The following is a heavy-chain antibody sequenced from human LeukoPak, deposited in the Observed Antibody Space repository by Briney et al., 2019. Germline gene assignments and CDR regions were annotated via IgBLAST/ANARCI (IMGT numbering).Heavy chain of an antibody. CDR1: GFTVSSNY. V-gene: IGHV3-66*02. CDR3: ASGITRTNNWFDP. Sequence: GGSLRLSCAASGFTVSSNYMTWVRQAPGKGLEWVSVIYSGGSTYYADSVKGRFTISRDNSKNTLYLQMNSLRAEDTAVYYCASGITRTNNWFDPWRQGTLVTVSS. D-gene: IGHD1-20*01. J-gene: IGHJ5*02. CDR2: IYSGGST.